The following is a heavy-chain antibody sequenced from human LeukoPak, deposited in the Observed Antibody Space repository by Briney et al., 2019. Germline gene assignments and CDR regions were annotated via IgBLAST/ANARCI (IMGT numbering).Heavy chain of an antibody. CDR1: GGSISNYY. Sequence: SETLSLTCTVSGGSISNYYWSWIRQPPGKGLEWIGYIYYSGSTNYNPSLKSRVTISVDTSKNQFSLKLSSVTAADTAVYYCARQGPGYSSSWYGAFGVDYYYHYGMGVWGQGTTVTVSS. CDR3: ARQGPGYSSSWYGAFGVDYYYHYGMGV. V-gene: IGHV4-59*08. CDR2: IYYSGST. D-gene: IGHD6-13*01. J-gene: IGHJ6*02.